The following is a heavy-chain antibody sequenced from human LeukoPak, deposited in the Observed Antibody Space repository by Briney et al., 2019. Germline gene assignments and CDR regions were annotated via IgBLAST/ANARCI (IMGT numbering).Heavy chain of an antibody. V-gene: IGHV3-53*01. Sequence: GGSLRLSCAASGFIVSSNYMSWVRQAPGKGLEWVSVIYSGGSTYYADSVKGRFTISRDNSKNTVYLQMNSLRAEDTAVYYCAREGNYYYYYMDVWGKGTTVTVSS. CDR2: IYSGGST. CDR1: GFIVSSNY. CDR3: AREGNYYYYYMDV. J-gene: IGHJ6*03.